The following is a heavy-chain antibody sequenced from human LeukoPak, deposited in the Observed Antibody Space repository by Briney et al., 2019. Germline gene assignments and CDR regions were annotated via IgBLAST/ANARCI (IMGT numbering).Heavy chain of an antibody. Sequence: ASVEVSCKASGGTFSSYAISWVRQAPGQGLEWMGGIIPIFGTANYAQKFQGRVTITADESTSTAYMELSSLRSEDTAVYYCARVGPGSYYRGTDAFDIWGQGTMVTVSS. V-gene: IGHV1-69*13. CDR1: GGTFSSYA. J-gene: IGHJ3*02. CDR3: ARVGPGSYYRGTDAFDI. CDR2: IIPIFGTA. D-gene: IGHD1-26*01.